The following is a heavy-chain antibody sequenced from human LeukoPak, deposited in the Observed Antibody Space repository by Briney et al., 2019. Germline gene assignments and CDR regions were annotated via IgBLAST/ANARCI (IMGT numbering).Heavy chain of an antibody. CDR1: GGSISSYY. V-gene: IGHV4-59*01. CDR2: IYYSGST. CDR3: ARVVLTHSGTYLFDY. D-gene: IGHD1-26*01. J-gene: IGHJ4*02. Sequence: SETLSLTCTVSGGSISSYYWSWIRQPPGKGLEWIGYIYYSGSTNYNPSLKSRVTISVDTSKNQFSLKLSSVTAADTAMYYCARVVLTHSGTYLFDYWGQGTLVTVSS.